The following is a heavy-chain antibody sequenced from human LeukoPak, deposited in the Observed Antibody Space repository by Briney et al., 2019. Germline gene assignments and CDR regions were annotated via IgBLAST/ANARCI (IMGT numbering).Heavy chain of an antibody. CDR3: ARHGGSYSHDY. D-gene: IGHD1-26*01. CDR1: GGSISSYY. CDR2: SSSSGST. V-gene: IGHV4-59*08. Sequence: SETLSLTCTVSGGSISSYYWSWIRQPPGKGLEWIGYSSSSGSTNYNPSLNSRVTISVDTSKNQFSLKLSSVTAADTAVYHCARHGGSYSHDYWGQGTLVTVSS. J-gene: IGHJ4*02.